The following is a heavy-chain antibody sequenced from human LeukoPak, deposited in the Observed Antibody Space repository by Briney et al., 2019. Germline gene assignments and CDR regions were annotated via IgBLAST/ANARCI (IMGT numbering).Heavy chain of an antibody. Sequence: GRSLRLSCAASGFTFSSYGMHWVRQAPGKGLEWVAVISYDGSNKYYADSVKGRFTISRDNSKNTLYLQMNSLRGEDTAVYYCARDRGWPQFDYWGQGTLVTVSS. V-gene: IGHV3-30*03. CDR3: ARDRGWPQFDY. CDR2: ISYDGSNK. D-gene: IGHD5-24*01. CDR1: GFTFSSYG. J-gene: IGHJ4*02.